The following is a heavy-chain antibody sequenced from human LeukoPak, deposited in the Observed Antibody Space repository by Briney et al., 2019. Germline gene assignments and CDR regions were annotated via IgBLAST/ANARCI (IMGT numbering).Heavy chain of an antibody. CDR1: GYTFTSYG. CDR3: ARDPQLSSSSYDAFDI. CDR2: ISAYNGNT. Sequence: ASVKVSCKASGYTFTSYGISWVRQAPGQGLEWMGWISAYNGNTNYAQKLQGRVTMTTDTSTSTAYMELRSLRSNDTAVYYCARDPQLSSSSYDAFDIWGQGTMVTVSS. V-gene: IGHV1-18*01. J-gene: IGHJ3*02. D-gene: IGHD6-6*01.